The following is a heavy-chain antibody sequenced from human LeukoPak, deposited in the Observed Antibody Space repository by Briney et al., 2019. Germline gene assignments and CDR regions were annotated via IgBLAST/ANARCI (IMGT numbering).Heavy chain of an antibody. CDR1: GYTFTGYY. D-gene: IGHD2-15*01. CDR2: IIPIFGTA. V-gene: IGHV1-69*13. Sequence: GASVKVSCKASGYTFTGYYMHWVRQAPGQGLEWMGGIIPIFGTANYAQKFQGRVTITADESTSTAYMELSSLRSEDTAVYYCARDATHDYYYYMDVWGKGTTVTVSS. CDR3: ARDATHDYYYYMDV. J-gene: IGHJ6*03.